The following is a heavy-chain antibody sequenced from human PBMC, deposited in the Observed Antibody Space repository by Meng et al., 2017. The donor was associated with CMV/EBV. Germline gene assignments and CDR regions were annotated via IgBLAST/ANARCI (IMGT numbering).Heavy chain of an antibody. D-gene: IGHD3-22*01. CDR2: IYYSGST. CDR1: GGSITSRSYY. Sequence: QVQRQESGPGLVRPSETLSLTCTVSGGSITSRSYYWGWIRQPPGKGLEWIGSIYYSGSTYYNPSLKSRVTISVDTSKNQFSLKLSSVTAADTAVYYCARGVVTMIVVYDPWGQGTLVTVSS. J-gene: IGHJ5*02. V-gene: IGHV4-39*07. CDR3: ARGVVTMIVVYDP.